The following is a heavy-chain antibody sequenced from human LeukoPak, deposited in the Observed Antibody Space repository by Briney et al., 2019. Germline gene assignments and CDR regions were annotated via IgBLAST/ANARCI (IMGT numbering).Heavy chain of an antibody. Sequence: SETLSLTCTVSGGSVSSGSYYWSWIRQPPGKGLEWIGYIYYSGSTNYNPSLKSQVTISVDTSKNQFSLKLSSVTAADTAVYYCARVEDYDILTLGPWGQGTLVTVSS. CDR2: IYYSGST. V-gene: IGHV4-61*01. CDR3: ARVEDYDILTLGP. J-gene: IGHJ5*02. D-gene: IGHD3-9*01. CDR1: GGSVSSGSYY.